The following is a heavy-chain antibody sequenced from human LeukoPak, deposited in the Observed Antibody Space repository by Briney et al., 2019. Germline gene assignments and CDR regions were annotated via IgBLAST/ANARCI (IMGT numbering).Heavy chain of an antibody. D-gene: IGHD3/OR15-3a*01. Sequence: GGSLRLSCAASGSTFSSYWMSWVRQAPGKGLEWVANIKQDGSEKYSVDSVKGRFTISGDNAKNSLYLQMNSLRAEDTAVYYCASFFPNLRDYYFDYWGQGTLVTVSS. CDR2: IKQDGSEK. J-gene: IGHJ4*02. CDR3: ASFFPNLRDYYFDY. V-gene: IGHV3-7*01. CDR1: GSTFSSYW.